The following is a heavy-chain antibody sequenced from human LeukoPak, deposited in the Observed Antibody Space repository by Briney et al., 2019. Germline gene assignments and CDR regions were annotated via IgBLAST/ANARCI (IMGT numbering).Heavy chain of an antibody. CDR1: GGSISSYY. J-gene: IGHJ4*02. Sequence: SETLSLTCTVSGGSISSYYWSWLRQPPGKGLEWIGYIYYSGSTNYNPSLKSRVTISVDTSKNQFSLKLSPVTAADTAVYYCARGGGKGLAIDYWGQGTLVTVSS. CDR2: IYYSGST. CDR3: ARGGGKGLAIDY. D-gene: IGHD3/OR15-3a*01. V-gene: IGHV4-59*01.